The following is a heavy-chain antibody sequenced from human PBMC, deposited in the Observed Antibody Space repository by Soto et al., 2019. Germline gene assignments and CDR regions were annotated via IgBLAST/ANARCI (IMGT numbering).Heavy chain of an antibody. CDR1: GDSVNSGHYY. Sequence: SETLSLTCNVSGDSVNSGHYYWSWIRQPPGKGLDWIGYIYYTGTTNYSPSLKSRVTISLDTSKNQFSLNLTSVTAADTAVYYWARSRIYGLYFDDWGQGTVVTVAS. J-gene: IGHJ4*02. V-gene: IGHV4-61*01. CDR2: IYYTGTT. D-gene: IGHD3-3*01. CDR3: ARSRIYGLYFDD.